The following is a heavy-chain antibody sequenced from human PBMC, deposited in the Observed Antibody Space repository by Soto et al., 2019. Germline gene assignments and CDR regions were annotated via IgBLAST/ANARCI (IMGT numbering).Heavy chain of an antibody. J-gene: IGHJ6*03. Sequence: SENLSLTCTVSGSSISRYYWSWIRQPPGKGLEWIGYIYYSGSTNYNPSLKSRVTISVDTSKNQFSLKLSSVTAADTAVYYCAMVPAASYYYMDVWGKGTTVTVSS. D-gene: IGHD2-2*01. V-gene: IGHV4-59*01. CDR1: GSSISRYY. CDR3: AMVPAASYYYMDV. CDR2: IYYSGST.